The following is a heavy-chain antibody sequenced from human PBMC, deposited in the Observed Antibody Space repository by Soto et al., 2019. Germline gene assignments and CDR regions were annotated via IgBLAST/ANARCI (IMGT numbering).Heavy chain of an antibody. V-gene: IGHV4-39*02. D-gene: IGHD1-26*01. CDR2: IYYSGST. CDR3: ARDRNSGTLLLSYGMDV. J-gene: IGHJ6*02. Sequence: SETLSLTCTVSGGSISSSSYYWGWIRQPPXKGLEWIGSIYYSGSTYYNPSLKSRVTISVDTSKNQFSLKLSSVTAADTAVYYCARDRNSGTLLLSYGMDVWGQGTTVTVSS. CDR1: GGSISSSSYY.